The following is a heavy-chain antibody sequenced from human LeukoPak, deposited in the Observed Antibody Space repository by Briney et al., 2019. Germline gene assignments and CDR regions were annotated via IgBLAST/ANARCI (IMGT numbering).Heavy chain of an antibody. V-gene: IGHV3-15*01. CDR2: IKSKTDGGTT. J-gene: IGHJ5*02. CDR1: GFTFSDYY. Sequence: PGGSLRLSCAASGFTFSDYYMSWVRQAPGKGLEWVSRIKSKTDGGTTDYAAPVKGRFTISRDDSKSTLYLQMNSLKTEDTAVYYCTTANWFDPWGQGTLVTVSS. CDR3: TTANWFDP.